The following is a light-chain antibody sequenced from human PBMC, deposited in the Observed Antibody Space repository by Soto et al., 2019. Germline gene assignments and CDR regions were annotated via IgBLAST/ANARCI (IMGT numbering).Light chain of an antibody. CDR3: QQYGSSPET. V-gene: IGKV3-20*01. CDR1: QSVSSTY. J-gene: IGKJ1*01. Sequence: EIVVTQPPRTLSLSPGERATLSFRSSQSVSSTYVAWYQQKPGQAPRLLIYGASTRATGIPDRFSGSGSGTDFTLTISRLEPEDFTVYYCQQYGSSPETFAQGTKVDIK. CDR2: GAS.